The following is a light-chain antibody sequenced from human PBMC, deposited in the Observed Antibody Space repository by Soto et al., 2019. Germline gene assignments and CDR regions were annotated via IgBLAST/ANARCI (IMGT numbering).Light chain of an antibody. CDR1: QTISRY. J-gene: IGKJ2*01. CDR3: QQSYSTRYT. CDR2: AAS. V-gene: IGKV1-39*01. Sequence: DIQMTQSPSSLSSSVGDRVTITCRASQTISRYLNWYQQKPGKAPKILMYAASNLQSGVPSRFSGGGSGTDFNLTISSLQPGDSATYYCQQSYSTRYTFGQGTKLEIK.